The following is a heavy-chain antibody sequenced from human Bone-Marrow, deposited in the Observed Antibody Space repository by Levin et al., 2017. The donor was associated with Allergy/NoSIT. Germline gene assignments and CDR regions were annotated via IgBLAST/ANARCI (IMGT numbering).Heavy chain of an antibody. J-gene: IGHJ5*02. D-gene: IGHD3-16*01. Sequence: KVSCRTSGYTFTRHWIGWVRQVPGKGLEWMGIIYPGDSDTRYSPSFEGQVTISVDTSITTAYLHWSSLKASDTAMYYCARMNLAANWFDPWGQGTLVTVSP. CDR2: IYPGDSDT. CDR1: GYTFTRHW. V-gene: IGHV5-51*01. CDR3: ARMNLAANWFDP.